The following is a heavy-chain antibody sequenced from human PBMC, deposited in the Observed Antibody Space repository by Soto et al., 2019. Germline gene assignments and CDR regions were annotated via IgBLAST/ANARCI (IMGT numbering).Heavy chain of an antibody. V-gene: IGHV3-30*04. CDR2: ISYDGRNK. Sequence: GGSLRLSCAAAGFTFSRNVMSWVRQAPGKGLEWVAVISYDGRNKFYADSVKGRFTISRDNPENMLYLEVKTLRPEDTAVYYCARDSHLRITSLVAFDLWGQGTRATVSS. D-gene: IGHD1-20*01. CDR1: GFTFSRNV. CDR3: ARDSHLRITSLVAFDL. J-gene: IGHJ3*01.